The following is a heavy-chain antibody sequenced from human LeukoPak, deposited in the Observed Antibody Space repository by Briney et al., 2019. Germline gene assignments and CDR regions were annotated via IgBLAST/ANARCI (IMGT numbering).Heavy chain of an antibody. CDR3: ARGGYDFWSGYYFGELRGDNWFDP. Sequence: SETLSLTCTVSGGSMSPYYWSWIRQPAGKGLEWIGRIYTSGSTNYNPSLKSRVTISVDTSKNQFSLKLSSVTAADTAVYYCARGGYDFWSGYYFGELRGDNWFDPWGQGTLVTVSS. D-gene: IGHD3-3*01. J-gene: IGHJ5*02. CDR1: GGSMSPYY. CDR2: IYTSGST. V-gene: IGHV4-4*07.